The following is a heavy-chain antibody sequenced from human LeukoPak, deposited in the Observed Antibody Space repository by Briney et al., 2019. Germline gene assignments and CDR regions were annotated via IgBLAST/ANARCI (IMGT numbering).Heavy chain of an antibody. CDR2: IWYDGSSK. D-gene: IGHD6-19*01. J-gene: IGHJ4*02. Sequence: GGSLRLSCAASGFTFSSYGMHWVRQAPGKGLEWVAVIWYDGSSKYYADSVKGRFTISRDNSKNTLYLQMNSLRAEDTAVYYCARSNSSGWYSSWGQGTLVTVSS. CDR1: GFTFSSYG. CDR3: ARSNSSGWYSS. V-gene: IGHV3-33*01.